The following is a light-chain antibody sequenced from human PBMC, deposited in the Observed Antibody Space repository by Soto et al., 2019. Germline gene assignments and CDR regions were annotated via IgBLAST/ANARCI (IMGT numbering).Light chain of an antibody. V-gene: IGKV3-20*01. Sequence: EIGLTQSPCTLSLSAGKRGTLSWRASQSVSSRNLAWYQQRPGQAPRLLIYGASSRATGIPDRFSGSGSGTDFTLTISRLEPEDFAVYYCQQYGSSPTFGQGTKVDIK. CDR2: GAS. CDR1: QSVSSRN. J-gene: IGKJ1*01. CDR3: QQYGSSPT.